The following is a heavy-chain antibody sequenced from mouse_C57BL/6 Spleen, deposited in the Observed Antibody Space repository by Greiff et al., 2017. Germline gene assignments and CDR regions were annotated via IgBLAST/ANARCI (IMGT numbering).Heavy chain of an antibody. CDR3: ARVEPRYFDV. J-gene: IGHJ1*03. CDR2: INYDGSST. Sequence: EVNVVESEGGLVQPGSSMKLSCTASGFTFSDYYMAWVRQVPEKGLEWVANINYDGSSTYYLDSLKSRFIISRDNAKNILYLQMSSLKSEDTATYYCARVEPRYFDVWGTGTTVTVSS. CDR1: GFTFSDYY. V-gene: IGHV5-16*01.